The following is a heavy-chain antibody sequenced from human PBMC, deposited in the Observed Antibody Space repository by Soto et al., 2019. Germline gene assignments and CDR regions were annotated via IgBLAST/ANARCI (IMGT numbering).Heavy chain of an antibody. CDR1: GGSFRGYY. CDR3: ARAAAKFMDV. CDR2: INHSGST. J-gene: IGHJ6*03. Sequence: SETLSLTCAVYGGSFRGYYWSWIRQPPGKGLEWIGEINHSGSTNYNPSLKSRVTISVDTSKNQFSLKLSSVTAADTAVYYCARAAAKFMDVWGKGTTVTVSS. V-gene: IGHV4-34*01.